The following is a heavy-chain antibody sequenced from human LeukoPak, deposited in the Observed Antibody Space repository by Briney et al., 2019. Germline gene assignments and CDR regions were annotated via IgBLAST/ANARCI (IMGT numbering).Heavy chain of an antibody. V-gene: IGHV1-69*13. J-gene: IGHJ6*02. D-gene: IGHD3-10*01. CDR3: ATTERVSYYYGSGKYYYGMDV. Sequence: ASVKVSCKASGGTFSSYAISWVRQAPGQGLEWMGGIIPIFGTANYAQKFQGRVTITADESTSTAYMELSSLRSEDTAVYYCATTERVSYYYGSGKYYYGMDVWGQGTTVTVSS. CDR1: GGTFSSYA. CDR2: IIPIFGTA.